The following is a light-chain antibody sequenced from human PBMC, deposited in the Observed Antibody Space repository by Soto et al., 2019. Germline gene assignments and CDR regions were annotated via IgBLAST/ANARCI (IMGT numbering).Light chain of an antibody. CDR1: SSDVGGYNY. CDR3: SSYSSSSTLEVV. V-gene: IGLV2-14*03. CDR2: DVS. J-gene: IGLJ3*02. Sequence: QSALTQPASVSGSPGQSITISCTGTSSDVGGYNYVSWYQQHPDTAPKVMIYDVSYRPSGVSNRFSGSKSGNTASLTISGLQAEDEADYYCSSYSSSSTLEVVFGGGTKLTVL.